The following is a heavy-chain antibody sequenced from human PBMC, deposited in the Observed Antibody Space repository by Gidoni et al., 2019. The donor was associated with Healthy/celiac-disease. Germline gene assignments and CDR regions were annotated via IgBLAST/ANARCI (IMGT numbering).Heavy chain of an antibody. V-gene: IGHV1-18*01. CDR1: GYTFTSYG. CDR2: ISAYNGNT. D-gene: IGHD2-15*01. J-gene: IGHJ5*02. CDR3: ATVVVVAATTQNWFDP. Sequence: QVQLVQSGAEVKKPGASVKVSCKASGYTFTSYGISWVRQAPGQGLEWMGWISAYNGNTNYAQKIQGRVTMTTETSTRTAYMELRSLRSDDTAVYYCATVVVVAATTQNWFDPWGQGTLVTVSS.